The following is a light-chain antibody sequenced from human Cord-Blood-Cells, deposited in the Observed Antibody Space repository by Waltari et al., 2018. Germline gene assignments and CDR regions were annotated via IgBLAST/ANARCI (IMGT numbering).Light chain of an antibody. J-gene: IGLJ3*02. CDR2: RNT. CDR3: AAWDDSLSGPVWV. V-gene: IGLV1-47*01. Sequence: QSVLTQPPSASGTPGQRVTISCSGSSSNIGSNYVYWYQQLPGTAPQLLIYRNTQRPSGVLDRFSGSKSGTSASLAISGLRSEDEADYYCAAWDDSLSGPVWVFGGGTKLTVL. CDR1: SSNIGSNY.